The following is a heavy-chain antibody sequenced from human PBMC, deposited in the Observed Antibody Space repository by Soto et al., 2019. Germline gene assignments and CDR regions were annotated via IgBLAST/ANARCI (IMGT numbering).Heavy chain of an antibody. V-gene: IGHV4-59*01. J-gene: IGHJ6*02. CDR1: GGSISSYY. D-gene: IGHD5-12*01. CDR3: ARGVGQDGYNSHYYYYGMDV. Sequence: SETLSLTCTVSGGSISSYYWSWIRQPPGKGLDWIGYIYYSGSTNYNPSLKSRVTISVDTSKNQFSLKLSSVTAADTAVYYCARGVGQDGYNSHYYYYGMDVWGQGTTVTVSS. CDR2: IYYSGST.